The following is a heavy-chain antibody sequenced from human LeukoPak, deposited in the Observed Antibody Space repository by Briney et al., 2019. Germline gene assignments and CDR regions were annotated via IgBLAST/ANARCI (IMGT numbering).Heavy chain of an antibody. CDR2: ISGSGGST. CDR3: AKDLRARGTTVTTPGDY. D-gene: IGHD4-17*01. V-gene: IGHV3-23*01. J-gene: IGHJ4*02. CDR1: GFTFRSYA. Sequence: GGSLRLSCAASGFTFRSYAMSWVRQAPGKGLEWVSAISGSGGSTYYADSVKGRFTISRDYSKNTLHLQMNSLRAEDTAVYYCAKDLRARGTTVTTPGDYWGQGTLVTVSS.